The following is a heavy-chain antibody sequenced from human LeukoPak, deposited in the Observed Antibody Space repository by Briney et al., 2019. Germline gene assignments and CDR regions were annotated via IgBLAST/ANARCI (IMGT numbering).Heavy chain of an antibody. CDR1: GYTFTGYY. D-gene: IGHD2-2*01. CDR3: ARDQADCSSTSCYLMDY. Sequence: ASVKVSCKASGYTFTGYYMHWVRQAPGQGLEWMGWINPNSGGTNYAQKFQGRVTMTRDTSISTAYMELIRLRSDDTAVYYCARDQADCSSTSCYLMDYRGQGTLVTVSS. V-gene: IGHV1-2*02. CDR2: INPNSGGT. J-gene: IGHJ4*02.